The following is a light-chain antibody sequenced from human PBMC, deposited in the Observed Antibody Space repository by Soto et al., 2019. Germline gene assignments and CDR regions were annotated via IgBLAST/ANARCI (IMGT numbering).Light chain of an antibody. CDR2: DAS. CDR1: QSVSSN. Sequence: EIVMTQSPATLSVSPGERVTLSCRASQSVSSNLAWYQQKPGQAPRLLIYDASTWATDIPARFSGSGSGTEFSLTISRLQSEDFAVYFCQQYDKWPITFGQGTRLE. CDR3: QQYDKWPIT. J-gene: IGKJ5*01. V-gene: IGKV3-15*01.